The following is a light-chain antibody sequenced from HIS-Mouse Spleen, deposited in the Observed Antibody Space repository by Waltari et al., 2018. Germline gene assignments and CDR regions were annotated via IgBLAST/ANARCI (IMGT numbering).Light chain of an antibody. Sequence: DVVMTQSPLSLPVTLGQPASISCRSSQSLVHSDGNTYLNWFQQRPGQSPRRLIYKVSNRDSGVPDRFSGSGSGTDFTLKISRVEAEDVGVYYCMQGTHWPPVYTFGQGTKLEIK. CDR2: KVS. CDR1: QSLVHSDGNTY. J-gene: IGKJ2*01. V-gene: IGKV2-30*02. CDR3: MQGTHWPPVYT.